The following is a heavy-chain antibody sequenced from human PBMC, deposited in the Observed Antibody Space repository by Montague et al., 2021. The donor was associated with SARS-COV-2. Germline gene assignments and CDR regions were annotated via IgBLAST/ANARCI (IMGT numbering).Heavy chain of an antibody. CDR1: GGSFSDYY. V-gene: IGHV4-34*01. J-gene: IGHJ3*02. CDR3: ARGQVTVFGVLIMLPAAGPLDS. Sequence: SETLSLTCAVYGGSFSDYYWTWIRQAPGKGLEWIGEVDHRGSSSYNPSLQSRLTISVDRSKNQFSLRLTSVTAADTAVYYCARGQVTVFGVLIMLPAAGPLDSWGQGTTVTVSS. D-gene: IGHD3-3*01. CDR2: VDHRGSS.